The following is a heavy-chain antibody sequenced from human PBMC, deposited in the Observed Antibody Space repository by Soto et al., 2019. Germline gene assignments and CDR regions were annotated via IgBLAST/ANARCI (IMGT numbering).Heavy chain of an antibody. D-gene: IGHD4-17*01. V-gene: IGHV1-69*08. Sequence: QVQLVQSGAEVKKPGSSVKVSCKASGGTFSSYTISWVRQAPGQGLEWMGRIIPILGIANYAQKFQGRVTITEDKSTSTAYMELSSLRSEDTAVYYCARDSGYGDYADFDYWGQGTLVTVSS. CDR2: IIPILGIA. J-gene: IGHJ4*02. CDR1: GGTFSSYT. CDR3: ARDSGYGDYADFDY.